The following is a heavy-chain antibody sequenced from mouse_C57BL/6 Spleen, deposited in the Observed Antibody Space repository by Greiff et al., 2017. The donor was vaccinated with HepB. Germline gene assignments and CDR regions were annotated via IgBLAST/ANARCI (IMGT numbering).Heavy chain of an antibody. CDR1: GYAFSSSW. J-gene: IGHJ1*03. V-gene: IGHV1-82*01. D-gene: IGHD2-4*01. CDR2: IYPGDGDT. Sequence: QVQLQQSGPELVKPGASVKISCKASGYAFSSSWMNWVKQRPGKGLEWIGRIYPGDGDTNYNGKFKGKATLTADKSSSTAYMQLSSLTSEDSAVYFCARSGDYDDGGYFDVWGTGTTVTVSS. CDR3: ARSGDYDDGGYFDV.